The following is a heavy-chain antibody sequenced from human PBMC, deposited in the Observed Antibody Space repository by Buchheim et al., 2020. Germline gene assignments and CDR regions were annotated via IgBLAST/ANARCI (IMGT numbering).Heavy chain of an antibody. J-gene: IGHJ4*02. CDR3: ARLDVRGVSAGAFDY. Sequence: EVQLLESGGGLVQPGGSLRLSCAASGFTFSSYAMRWVRQAPGRGLDWVSAISGSGDRTYYADSVKGRFTISRDNAKNTLYLRMHSLRAEDTAVYYCARLDVRGVSAGAFDYWGQGTL. CDR1: GFTFSSYA. D-gene: IGHD3-10*02. CDR2: ISGSGDRT. V-gene: IGHV3-23*01.